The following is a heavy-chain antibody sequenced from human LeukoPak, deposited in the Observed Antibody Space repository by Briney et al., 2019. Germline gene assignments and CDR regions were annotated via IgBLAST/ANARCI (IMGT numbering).Heavy chain of an antibody. D-gene: IGHD5-12*01. CDR3: ARDIVATGGFDY. Sequence: GGSLRLSCAASGFTFSTYWMHWVRQVPGKGLVWVSRISSDGANANYADSVKGRFTISRDNAKNTLYLQMNSLRAEDTAVYYCARDIVATGGFDYWGQGTLVTVSS. V-gene: IGHV3-74*01. CDR2: ISSDGANA. CDR1: GFTFSTYW. J-gene: IGHJ4*02.